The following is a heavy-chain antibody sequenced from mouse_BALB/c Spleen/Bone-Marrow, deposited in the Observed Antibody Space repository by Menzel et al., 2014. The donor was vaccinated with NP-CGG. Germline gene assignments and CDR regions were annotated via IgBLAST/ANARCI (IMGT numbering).Heavy chain of an antibody. D-gene: IGHD2-12*01. V-gene: IGHV1-14*01. CDR2: VNPYNDGT. J-gene: IGHJ2*01. CDR3: SRRVRCAEALGY. CDR1: GYTFTSYV. Sequence: VQLKQSGPELVKPGASVKLPCTASGYTFTSYVMHWVKQKPGQGLEWIGYVNPYNDGTKYNEKFKGKATLTSDKSSSTDXXXLSSLASEHSAVYYCSRRVRCAEALGYWSEGTTPAISS.